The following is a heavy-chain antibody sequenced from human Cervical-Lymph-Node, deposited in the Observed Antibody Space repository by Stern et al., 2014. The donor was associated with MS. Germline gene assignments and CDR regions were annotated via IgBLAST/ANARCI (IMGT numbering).Heavy chain of an antibody. CDR2: ISYDGSHE. V-gene: IGHV3-30*18. Sequence: VQLVESGGGVVQPGKSLRLSCAASGFTFSSYGMHWVRQAPGKGLEWVAGISYDGSHEYAADSVKGRFTISRDNPKSVLYLQLNDLRPEDTAVYYCAKDRVTFLEWLSYFDFWGQGTLVTVSS. CDR1: GFTFSSYG. D-gene: IGHD3-3*01. J-gene: IGHJ4*02. CDR3: AKDRVTFLEWLSYFDF.